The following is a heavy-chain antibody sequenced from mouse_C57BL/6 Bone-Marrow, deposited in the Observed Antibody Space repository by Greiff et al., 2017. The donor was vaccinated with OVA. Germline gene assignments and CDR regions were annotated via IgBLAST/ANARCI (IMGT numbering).Heavy chain of an antibody. CDR1: GFSLTSYG. CDR3: ARLEFAD. V-gene: IGHV2-2*01. Sequence: VKLQESGPGLVQPSQSLSITCTVSGFSLTSYGVHWVRQSPGKGLEWLGVIWSGGSTDYNAAFISRLSISKDNSKSQVFFKMNSLQADDTAIYYCARLEFADWGQGTLVTVSA. J-gene: IGHJ3*01. CDR2: IWSGGST.